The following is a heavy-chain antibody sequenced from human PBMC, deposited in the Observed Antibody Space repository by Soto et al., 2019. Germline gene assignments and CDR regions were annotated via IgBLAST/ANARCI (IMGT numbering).Heavy chain of an antibody. CDR2: ISASGDNT. V-gene: IGHV3-23*01. CDR3: AKLTYSDLWSGSHDS. J-gene: IGHJ4*02. Sequence: GGSLRLSCAASGFTFSSRAMSWVRQAPGKGLDWVSIISASGDNTYYADSVKGRFTISRDNSKNTLYLHVSSLRAEDTAVYYCAKLTYSDLWSGSHDSWGQGTLVTVSS. CDR1: GFTFSSRA. D-gene: IGHD3-3*01.